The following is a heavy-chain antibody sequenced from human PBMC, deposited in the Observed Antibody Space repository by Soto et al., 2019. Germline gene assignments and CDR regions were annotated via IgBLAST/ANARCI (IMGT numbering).Heavy chain of an antibody. D-gene: IGHD3-10*01. Sequence: QVQVVQSGAEVKRPGASVKVSCKASGYTFTHYAIHWVRQAPGQRPELMGWINAANGHTKYSQTFQGRVTLTRDTSATTAYMELSILSSEDTAVYYCATQDFESGRSHLDYWGQGTLVTVSS. V-gene: IGHV1-3*01. CDR1: GYTFTHYA. CDR3: ATQDFESGRSHLDY. J-gene: IGHJ4*02. CDR2: INAANGHT.